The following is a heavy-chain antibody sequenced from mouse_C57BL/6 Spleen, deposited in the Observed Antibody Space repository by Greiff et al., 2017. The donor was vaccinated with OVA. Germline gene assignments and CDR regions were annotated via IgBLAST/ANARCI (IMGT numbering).Heavy chain of an antibody. CDR3: ARSYDGYLWYFDV. CDR2: IYPGDGDT. D-gene: IGHD2-3*01. Sequence: QVQLKESGPELVKPGASVKISCKASGYAFSSSWMNWVKQRPGKGLEWIGRIYPGDGDTNYNGKFKGKATLTADKSSSTAYMQLSSLTSEDSAVYFCARSYDGYLWYFDVWGTGTTVSVSS. J-gene: IGHJ1*03. CDR1: GYAFSSSW. V-gene: IGHV1-82*01.